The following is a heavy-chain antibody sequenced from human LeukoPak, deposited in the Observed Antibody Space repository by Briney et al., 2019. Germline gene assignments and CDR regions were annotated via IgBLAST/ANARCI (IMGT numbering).Heavy chain of an antibody. V-gene: IGHV4-61*02. CDR2: IYTSGGT. CDR3: AREFCSSASCPFDF. CDR1: GGSISSGNYY. Sequence: SETLSLTCTVSGGSISSGNYYWSWIRQPAGKGLEWIGRIYTSGGTNYNPSLMSRVTTSLDTSKNQFSLKLSSVTAADTALYYCAREFCSSASCPFDFWGQGTLVTVSS. J-gene: IGHJ4*02. D-gene: IGHD2-2*01.